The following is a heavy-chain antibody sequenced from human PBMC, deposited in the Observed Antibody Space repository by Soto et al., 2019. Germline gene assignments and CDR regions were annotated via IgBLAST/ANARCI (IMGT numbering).Heavy chain of an antibody. Sequence: EVQLLESGGGLVQPGGSLRLSCAASGFTFSSYAMSWVRQAPGKGLEWVSIISGSGGSTYYADSVKGRFTISRDNSKNQLYLQVNSLRADDTAVYYCASRSSGWYFDYWGQGTLVTVSS. V-gene: IGHV3-23*01. D-gene: IGHD6-19*01. CDR2: ISGSGGST. J-gene: IGHJ4*02. CDR1: GFTFSSYA. CDR3: ASRSSGWYFDY.